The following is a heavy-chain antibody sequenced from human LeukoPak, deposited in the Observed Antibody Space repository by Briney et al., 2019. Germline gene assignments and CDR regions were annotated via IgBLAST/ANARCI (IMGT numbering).Heavy chain of an antibody. V-gene: IGHV3-23*01. CDR2: ISGSGGST. CDR1: GSTFSSYA. CDR3: AKGLKRGSGSYEVDY. D-gene: IGHD6-19*01. J-gene: IGHJ4*02. Sequence: PGGSLRLSCAASGSTFSSYAMSWVRQAPGKGLEWVSAISGSGGSTYYADSVKGRFTISRDNSKNTLYLQMNSLRAEDTAVYYCAKGLKRGSGSYEVDYWGQGTLVTVSS.